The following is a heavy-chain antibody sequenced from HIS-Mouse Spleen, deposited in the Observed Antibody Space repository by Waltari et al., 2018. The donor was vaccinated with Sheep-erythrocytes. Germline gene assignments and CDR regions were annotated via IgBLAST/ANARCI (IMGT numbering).Heavy chain of an antibody. CDR3: ARVNLYSSGWYDYYYYGMDV. Sequence: QVQLVQSGAEVKKPGASVKVSCKASGYTCTSYDINWVRQATGQGLEWMGWMNPNSGNTGYAQKFQGRVTMTRNTSISTAYMELSSLRSEDTAVYYCARVNLYSSGWYDYYYYGMDVWGQGTTVTVSS. CDR2: MNPNSGNT. J-gene: IGHJ6*02. CDR1: GYTCTSYD. V-gene: IGHV1-8*01. D-gene: IGHD6-19*01.